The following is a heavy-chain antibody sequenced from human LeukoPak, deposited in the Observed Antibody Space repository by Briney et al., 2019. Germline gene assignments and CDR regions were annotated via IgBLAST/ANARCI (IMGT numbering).Heavy chain of an antibody. D-gene: IGHD2-15*01. CDR2: ISTDGGYT. V-gene: IGHV3-23*01. CDR1: GFTFRSCA. CDR3: AQQLGYCSSGSCYFTY. J-gene: IGHJ4*02. Sequence: PGGSLRLSCVASGFTFRSCAMSWVRQAPGKGLEWVSAISTDGGYTYYADSVKGRFSISRDNSKNTVHLQMNSLRAEDMAIYYCAQQLGYCSSGSCYFTYWGQGTLVTVSS.